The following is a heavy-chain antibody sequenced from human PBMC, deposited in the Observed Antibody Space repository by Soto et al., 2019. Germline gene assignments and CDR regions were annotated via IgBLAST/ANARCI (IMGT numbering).Heavy chain of an antibody. V-gene: IGHV3-7*04. CDR3: ARGGIAVAGHYYYYYGMDV. CDR1: GFTFSSYW. Sequence: EVQLVESGGGLVQPGGSLRLSCAASGFTFSSYWMSWVRQAPGKGLEWVANIKQDGSEKYYVDSVKGRFTISRDNAKNSLYLQMNSLRAEDTDVYYCARGGIAVAGHYYYYYGMDVWGQGTTVTVSS. D-gene: IGHD6-19*01. J-gene: IGHJ6*02. CDR2: IKQDGSEK.